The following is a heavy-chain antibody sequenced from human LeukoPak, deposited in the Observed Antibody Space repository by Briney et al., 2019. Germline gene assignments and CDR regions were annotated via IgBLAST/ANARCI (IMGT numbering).Heavy chain of an antibody. CDR2: ISGGSSTI. CDR1: GFTLSSYS. D-gene: IGHD6-19*01. J-gene: IGHJ4*02. CDR3: ARVGSNQWLDY. Sequence: GGSLRLSCAASGFTLSSYSMNWVRQAPGKGLEWVSYISGGSSTIYNADSVKGRFTISRDNAKNFLYLLMDTLRAEDTAVYYCARVGSNQWLDYWGQGTLVTVSS. V-gene: IGHV3-48*01.